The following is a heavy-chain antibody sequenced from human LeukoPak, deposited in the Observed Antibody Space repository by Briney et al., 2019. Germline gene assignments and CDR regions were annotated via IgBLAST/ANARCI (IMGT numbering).Heavy chain of an antibody. V-gene: IGHV3-30*02. D-gene: IGHD1-26*01. Sequence: PGGSLRLSCAASGFTFSSYGMHWVRQAPGKGLEWVAFIRYDGSNKYYADSVKGRFTISRDNSKNTLYLQMNSLRAEDTAVYYCAKGMGAPYYYYYYYMDVWGKGTTVTVSS. CDR1: GFTFSSYG. CDR3: AKGMGAPYYYYYYYMDV. J-gene: IGHJ6*03. CDR2: IRYDGSNK.